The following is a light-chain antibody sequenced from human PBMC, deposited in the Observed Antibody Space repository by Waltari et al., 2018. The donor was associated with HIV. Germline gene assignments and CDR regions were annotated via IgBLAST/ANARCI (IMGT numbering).Light chain of an antibody. CDR3: QTWATGIQV. J-gene: IGLJ3*02. V-gene: IGLV4-69*01. Sequence: QLVLTQSPSASASLGASVKLTCTLSSGHSSYAIAWHQKQAEKGPRYLMKVNSDGSHNKGDVIPDRFSGSSSGAERYLTISSLQSEDEADYYCQTWATGIQVFGGGTKLTVL. CDR2: VNSDGSH. CDR1: SGHSSYA.